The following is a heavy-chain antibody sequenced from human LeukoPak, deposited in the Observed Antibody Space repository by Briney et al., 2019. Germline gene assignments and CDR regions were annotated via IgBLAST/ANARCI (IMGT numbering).Heavy chain of an antibody. D-gene: IGHD6-13*01. J-gene: IGHJ4*02. CDR3: AKDRKSSWFFDY. CDR1: GFTFSSYG. V-gene: IGHV3-30*18. Sequence: PGGSLRLSCAASGFTFSSYGMHWVRQAPGQGLEWVAVISSDGSTTHYADSVKGRFTISRDNSRNTVYLQMDSLRAEDTAVYYCAKDRKSSWFFDYWGQGTLVTVSS. CDR2: ISSDGSTT.